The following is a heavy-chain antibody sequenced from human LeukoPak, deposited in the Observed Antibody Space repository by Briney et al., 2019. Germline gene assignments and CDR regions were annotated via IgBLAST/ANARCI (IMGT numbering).Heavy chain of an antibody. J-gene: IGHJ4*02. CDR1: GYSFTSYW. V-gene: IGHV5-51*01. D-gene: IGHD3-22*01. CDR3: ASRYGSSGDYYFDY. Sequence: GESLKISCKGSGYSFTSYWIGWVRQMPGKGLEWMGIIYPGDSDTRYSPSFQGQVTISADKFNSTASLQWSSLKASDTAMYYCASRYGSSGDYYFDYWGQGTLVTVSS. CDR2: IYPGDSDT.